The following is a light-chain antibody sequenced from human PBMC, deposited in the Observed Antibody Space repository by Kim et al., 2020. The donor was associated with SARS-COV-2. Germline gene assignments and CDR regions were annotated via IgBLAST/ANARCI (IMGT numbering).Light chain of an antibody. V-gene: IGLV3-1*01. Sequence: SYELTQPPSVSVSPGQTASITCSGDKLADKYACWYQQRPGQSPVVVIYQDSKWPSGIPARFSGSNSGNTATLTISETQAMDEADYYCQAWDSSRVVFGGG. CDR3: QAWDSSRVV. CDR1: KLADKY. CDR2: QDS. J-gene: IGLJ2*01.